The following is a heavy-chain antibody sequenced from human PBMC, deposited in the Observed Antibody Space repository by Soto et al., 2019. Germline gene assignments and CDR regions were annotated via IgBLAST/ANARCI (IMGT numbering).Heavy chain of an antibody. J-gene: IGHJ6*02. V-gene: IGHV4-59*08. CDR2: VHDSWGS. D-gene: IGHD3-10*01. Sequence: QVPLQESGPGLVKPSETLSLSCTVSGGSISNYYWSWFRQTPGKGLEWIGYVHDSWGSNYNPSLKSRVAISLDTSKSQFSLTLTSVTATDTAVYYCARQGFGELHGLVDVWGQGTTVTVSS. CDR1: GGSISNYY. CDR3: ARQGFGELHGLVDV.